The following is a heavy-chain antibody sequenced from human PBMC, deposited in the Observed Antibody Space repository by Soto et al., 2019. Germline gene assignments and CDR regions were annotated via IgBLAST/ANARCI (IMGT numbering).Heavy chain of an antibody. V-gene: IGHV3-23*01. CDR3: VKNSGWFNT. J-gene: IGHJ5*02. CDR1: GCTFSSYG. CDR2: IDGSGGIT. Sequence: VGSLRLSWAASGCTFSSYGVHWVRQAPGKGLEWVSTIDGSGGITYYADSVKGRFTISRDNSRNTVYLQMNSLRGDDTALYYCVKNSGWFNTWGKGALVTVSP. D-gene: IGHD3-10*01.